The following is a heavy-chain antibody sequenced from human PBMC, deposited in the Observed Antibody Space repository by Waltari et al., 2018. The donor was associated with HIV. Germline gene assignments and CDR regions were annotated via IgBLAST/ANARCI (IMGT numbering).Heavy chain of an antibody. J-gene: IGHJ4*02. CDR1: GFTLSHFV. CDR2: QSEIGQNE. V-gene: IGHV3-30*04. Sequence: QVQLVESGGGVVQPGTSLRLSCAASGFTLSHFVIHWVRQAPGKGLGWVAVQSEIGQNEYYADSVRGRFTISRDNSKNTVYLHMSSLRASDTAVYYCATKGGGSGSFDYFDYWGQGTLLTVSS. CDR3: ATKGGGSGSFDYFDY. D-gene: IGHD3-22*01.